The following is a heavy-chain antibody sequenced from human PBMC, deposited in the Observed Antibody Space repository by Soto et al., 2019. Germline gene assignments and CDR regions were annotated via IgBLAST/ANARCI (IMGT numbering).Heavy chain of an antibody. CDR1: GFTFSSYA. CDR2: ISGSGGST. J-gene: IGHJ6*02. V-gene: IGHV3-23*01. D-gene: IGHD3-22*01. CDR3: AKDLSYDSSGYYDYYYYGMDV. Sequence: GGSLRLSCAASGFTFSSYAMSWVRQAPGKGLEWVSAISGSGGSTYYADSVKGRFTISRDNSKNTLYLQMNSLRAEDTAVYYCAKDLSYDSSGYYDYYYYGMDVWGQGTTVTVSS.